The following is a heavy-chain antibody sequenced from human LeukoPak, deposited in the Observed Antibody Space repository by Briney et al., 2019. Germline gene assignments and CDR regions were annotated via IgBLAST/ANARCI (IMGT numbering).Heavy chain of an antibody. V-gene: IGHV4-34*01. CDR3: ARGLRATTVTHYYYGMDV. J-gene: IGHJ6*04. D-gene: IGHD5-12*01. Sequence: SETLSLTCAVYGGSFSGYYGSWIRQPPGKGLEWIGEINHSGSTNYNPSLKSRVTISVDTSKNQFSLKLSSVTAADTAVYYCARGLRATTVTHYYYGMDVWGKGTTVTVSS. CDR2: INHSGST. CDR1: GGSFSGYY.